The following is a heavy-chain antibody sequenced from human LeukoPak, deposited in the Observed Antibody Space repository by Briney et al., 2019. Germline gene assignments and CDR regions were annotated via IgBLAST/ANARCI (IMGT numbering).Heavy chain of an antibody. CDR2: IKQGGSEK. CDR1: GFTFSSYW. Sequence: GGSLRLSCAASGFTFSSYWMSWVRQAPGKGLEWVANIKQGGSEKYYVDSVKGRFTISRDNAKNSLYLQMNSLRAEDTAVYYCARDDYGGNNDAFDIWGQGTMVTVSS. D-gene: IGHD4-23*01. V-gene: IGHV3-7*01. J-gene: IGHJ3*02. CDR3: ARDDYGGNNDAFDI.